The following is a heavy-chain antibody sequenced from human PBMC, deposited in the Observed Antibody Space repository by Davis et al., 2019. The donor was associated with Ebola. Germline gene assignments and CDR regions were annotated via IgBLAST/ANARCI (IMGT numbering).Heavy chain of an antibody. CDR3: ARDFTYLYYFDY. CDR1: GFTFSSYG. V-gene: IGHV3-30*03. CDR2: ISYDGSNK. Sequence: GESLKISCAASGFTFSSYGMHWVRQAPGKGLEWVAVISYDGSNKYYADSVKGRFTISRDNSKNTLYLQMNSLRAEDTAVYYCARDFTYLYYFDYWGQGTLVTVSS. J-gene: IGHJ4*02.